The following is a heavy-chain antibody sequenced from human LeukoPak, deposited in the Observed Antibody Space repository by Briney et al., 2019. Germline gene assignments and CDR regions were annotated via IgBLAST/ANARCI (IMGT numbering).Heavy chain of an antibody. CDR3: ARGPGGDYAPFDY. Sequence: GASVKVSCKASGYTFTSYAIHWVRQAPGQRLEWMGWINAGNGNTEYSQKFQGRVTITRDTSASTAYMEVSSLRSEDTAVYYCARGPGGDYAPFDYWGQGTLVTVSS. CDR1: GYTFTSYA. J-gene: IGHJ4*02. D-gene: IGHD4-17*01. V-gene: IGHV1-3*01. CDR2: INAGNGNT.